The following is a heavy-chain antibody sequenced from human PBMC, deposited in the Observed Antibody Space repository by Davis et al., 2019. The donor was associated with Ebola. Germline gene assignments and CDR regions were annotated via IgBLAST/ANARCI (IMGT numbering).Heavy chain of an antibody. CDR1: GYTFTSYG. CDR2: ISAYNGNT. J-gene: IGHJ4*02. D-gene: IGHD1-1*01. V-gene: IGHV1-18*01. CDR3: ARDVRGITGPSEY. Sequence: ASAQVFCNASGYTFTSYGISWVRQAPAQGLEWLGWISAYNGNTNYAQKLQGRVTMTTDTSTSTAYMELRSLRSDDTARYYCARDVRGITGPSEYWGQGSLVTVSS.